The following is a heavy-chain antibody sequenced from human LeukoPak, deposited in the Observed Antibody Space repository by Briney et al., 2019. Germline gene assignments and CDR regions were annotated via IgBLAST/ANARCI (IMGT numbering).Heavy chain of an antibody. J-gene: IGHJ3*02. CDR2: IYTSGST. V-gene: IGHV4-4*09. D-gene: IGHD3-22*01. CDR1: GGSISSYY. CDR3: ARLIRYYDSSGYWATDAFDI. Sequence: SETLSLTCTVSGGSISSYYWSWIRQPPGKGLEWIGYIYTSGSTNYSPSLKSRVTISVDTSKNQFSLKLSSVTAADTAVYYCARLIRYYDSSGYWATDAFDIWGQGTMVTVSS.